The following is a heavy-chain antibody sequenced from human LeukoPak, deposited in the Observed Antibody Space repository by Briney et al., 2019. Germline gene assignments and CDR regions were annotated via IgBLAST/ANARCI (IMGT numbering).Heavy chain of an antibody. CDR2: IYTSGTT. CDR3: ARGPYCGGDCYFAY. CDR1: SGCISSYY. D-gene: IGHD2-21*01. V-gene: IGHV4-4*07. Sequence: SETLSLTCTVASGCISSYYWSWIRQPAGKGLEWIGRIYTSGTTNYNPSLKSRVTMSVDTSRNQFSLKLSSVTAADTAVYYCARGPYCGGDCYFAYCGQGTLVTGSS. J-gene: IGHJ4*02.